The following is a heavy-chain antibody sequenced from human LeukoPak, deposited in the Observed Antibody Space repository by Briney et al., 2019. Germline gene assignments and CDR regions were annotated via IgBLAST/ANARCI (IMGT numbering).Heavy chain of an antibody. D-gene: IGHD3-10*01. Sequence: GGSLRLSCAASGFTFSSYGMHWVRQAPGKGLEWVAFIRYDGSNKYYADSVKGRFTISRDNSKNTLYLQMNSLRAEDTAVYYCAREGGSGSYHVDYWGQGTLVTVSS. J-gene: IGHJ4*02. CDR3: AREGGSGSYHVDY. CDR2: IRYDGSNK. CDR1: GFTFSSYG. V-gene: IGHV3-30*02.